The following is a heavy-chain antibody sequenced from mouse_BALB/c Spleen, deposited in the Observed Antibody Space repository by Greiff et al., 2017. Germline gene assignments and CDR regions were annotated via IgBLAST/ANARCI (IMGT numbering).Heavy chain of an antibody. D-gene: IGHD1-1*01. J-gene: IGHJ2*01. CDR3: ARKEFSYYGSREYYFDY. Sequence: EVQLQQSGPELVKPGASVKMSCKASGYTFTSYVMHWVKQKPGQGLEWIGYINPYNDGTKYNEKFKGKATLTSDKSSSTAYMELSSLTSEDSAVYYCARKEFSYYGSREYYFDYWGQGTTLTVSS. CDR1: GYTFTSYV. V-gene: IGHV1-14*01. CDR2: INPYNDGT.